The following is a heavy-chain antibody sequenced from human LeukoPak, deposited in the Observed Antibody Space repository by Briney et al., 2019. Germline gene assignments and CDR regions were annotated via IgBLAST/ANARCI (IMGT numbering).Heavy chain of an antibody. CDR2: IYSGGST. J-gene: IGHJ6*04. CDR3: ARDSLRSHGMDV. Sequence: GGSLRLSCAASGFTVSSNYMSWVRKAPGKGMEWVSVIYSGGSTYYADSVKGRFTISRDNSKNTLYLQMNSLRAEDTAVYYCARDSLRSHGMDVWGKGTTVTVSS. CDR1: GFTVSSNY. V-gene: IGHV3-53*01. D-gene: IGHD1-26*01.